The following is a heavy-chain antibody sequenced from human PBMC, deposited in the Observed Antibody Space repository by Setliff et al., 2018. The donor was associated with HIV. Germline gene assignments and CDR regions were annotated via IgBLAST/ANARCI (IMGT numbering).Heavy chain of an antibody. CDR2: IYYSGST. CDR3: ARLRYGSGIPLDV. Sequence: PSETLSLTCTVSGGAISTYYWTWIRQPPGKGLEWIGSIYYSGSTYYNPSLKSRVTISVDTSKNQFSLKLSSVTATDTAVYYCARLRYGSGIPLDVWGTGISVTVSS. CDR1: GGAISTYY. J-gene: IGHJ6*04. V-gene: IGHV4-59*08. D-gene: IGHD3-10*01.